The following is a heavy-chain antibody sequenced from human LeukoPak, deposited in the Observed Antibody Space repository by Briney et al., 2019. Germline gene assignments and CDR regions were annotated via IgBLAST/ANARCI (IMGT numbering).Heavy chain of an antibody. J-gene: IGHJ4*02. Sequence: GESLKISCKGSGYSFTSYWIGWVRQMPGKGLEWMGIIYPGDSDTRYSPSFQGQVTISADKSISTAYLQWSSLKASDTAMYYCARLPMTTVTTRHFDHWGQGTLVTVSS. D-gene: IGHD4-17*01. V-gene: IGHV5-51*01. CDR3: ARLPMTTVTTRHFDH. CDR2: IYPGDSDT. CDR1: GYSFTSYW.